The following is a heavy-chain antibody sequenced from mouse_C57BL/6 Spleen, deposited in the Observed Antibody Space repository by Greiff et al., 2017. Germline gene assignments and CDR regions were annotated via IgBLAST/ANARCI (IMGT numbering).Heavy chain of an antibody. J-gene: IGHJ1*03. V-gene: IGHV1-26*01. Sequence: EVKLQQSGPELVKPGASVKISCKASGYTFTDYYMNWVKQSHGKSLEWIGDINPNNGGTSYNQKFKGKATLTVDKSSSTAYMELRSLTSEDSAVYYCATLGWYFDVWGTGTTVTVSS. D-gene: IGHD4-1*01. CDR3: ATLGWYFDV. CDR1: GYTFTDYY. CDR2: INPNNGGT.